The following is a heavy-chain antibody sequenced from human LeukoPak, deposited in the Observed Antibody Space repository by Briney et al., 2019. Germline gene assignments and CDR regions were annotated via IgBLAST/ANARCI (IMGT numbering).Heavy chain of an antibody. Sequence: ASVKVSCKASGYTFTSYDINWVRQATGQGLEWMGWMNPNSGNTGYAQKFQGRVTMTRNTSISTAYMELSSLRSEDTAVYYCAGYSSGPNAFDIWGQGTMVTVSS. CDR1: GYTFTSYD. CDR3: AGYSSGPNAFDI. V-gene: IGHV1-8*01. J-gene: IGHJ3*02. D-gene: IGHD6-25*01. CDR2: MNPNSGNT.